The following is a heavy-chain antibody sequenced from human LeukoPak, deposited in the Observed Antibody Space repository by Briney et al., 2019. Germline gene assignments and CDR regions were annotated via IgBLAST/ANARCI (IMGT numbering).Heavy chain of an antibody. J-gene: IGHJ4*02. CDR1: GFTFSNYE. CDR3: ARDLMAVAGTGFDY. Sequence: GGSLRLSCAASGFTFSNYEMNWVRQAPGKGLEWLSYITSSGTTIYYADSVKGRFTISRDNAKDSLYLQLNSLRAEDTAVYYCARDLMAVAGTGFDYWGQGTLVTVSS. V-gene: IGHV3-48*03. D-gene: IGHD6-19*01. CDR2: ITSSGTTI.